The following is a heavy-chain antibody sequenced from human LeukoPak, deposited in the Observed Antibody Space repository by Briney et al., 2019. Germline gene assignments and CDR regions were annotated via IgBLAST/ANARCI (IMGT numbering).Heavy chain of an antibody. J-gene: IGHJ6*03. CDR3: ARDSGQYDFWSGYYTYYYYYYMDV. V-gene: IGHV1-18*01. CDR2: ISAYNGNT. D-gene: IGHD3-3*01. CDR1: GYTFTSYG. Sequence: ASVKVSCKASGYTFTSYGISWLRQAPGQGLEWMGWISAYNGNTNYAQKLQGRVTMTTDTSTSTAYMELRSLRSDDTAVYYCARDSGQYDFWSGYYTYYYYYYMDVWGKGTTVTVSS.